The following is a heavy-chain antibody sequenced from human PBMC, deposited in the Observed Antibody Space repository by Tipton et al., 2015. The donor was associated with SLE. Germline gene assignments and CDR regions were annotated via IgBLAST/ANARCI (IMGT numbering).Heavy chain of an antibody. V-gene: IGHV4-38-2*02. J-gene: IGHJ4*02. Sequence: TLSLTCTVSGYSISSGYYWGWIRQPPGKGLEWIGSIYHSGSTYYNPSLKSRVTISVDTSKNQFSLKLSSVTAADTAVYYCARRWDYWGQGTLVTVSS. CDR1: GYSISSGYY. CDR3: ARRWDY. CDR2: IYHSGST.